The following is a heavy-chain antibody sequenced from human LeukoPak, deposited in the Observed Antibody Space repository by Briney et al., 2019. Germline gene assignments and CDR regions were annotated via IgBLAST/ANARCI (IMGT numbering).Heavy chain of an antibody. CDR1: GFTFSSYA. CDR3: AKDLHYDSSAYYYGMDV. V-gene: IGHV3-23*01. CDR2: ISGSGGST. Sequence: GGSLRLSCAASGFTFSSYAMSWVRQAPGKGLEWVSAISGSGGSTYYADSVKGRFTISRDNAKNSLYLQMNSLRAEDTALYYCAKDLHYDSSAYYYGMDVWGQGTTVTVSS. J-gene: IGHJ6*02. D-gene: IGHD3-22*01.